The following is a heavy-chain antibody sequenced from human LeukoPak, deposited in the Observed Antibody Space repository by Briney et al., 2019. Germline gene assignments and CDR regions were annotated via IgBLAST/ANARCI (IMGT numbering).Heavy chain of an antibody. D-gene: IGHD3-16*01. Sequence: SETLSLTCAVYGGSLCGYYWSGIREPPGRGGEWIVHINHSGSTNYNPSLKSRVTIPVDTTKNQTSLNLSSVTAADTARHCIARSRGDYVWGSVRTGGCYFDYWGEGTLVTVSS. J-gene: IGHJ4*02. CDR3: ARSRGDYVWGSVRTGGCYFDY. CDR2: INHSGST. CDR1: GGSLCGYY. V-gene: IGHV4-34*01.